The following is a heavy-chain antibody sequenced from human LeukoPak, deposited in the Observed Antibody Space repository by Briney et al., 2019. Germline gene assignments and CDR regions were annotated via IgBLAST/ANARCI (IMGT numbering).Heavy chain of an antibody. CDR1: GGSFSGYY. J-gene: IGHJ5*02. D-gene: IGHD6-19*01. CDR3: ARAGKAVAP. V-gene: IGHV4-34*01. CDR2: INHSGST. Sequence: SETLSLTCAVYGGSFSGYYWSWIRQPPGKGLEWIGKINHSGSTNYNPSLKSRVTISPDTSMNQFSLKLSSVTAADTAVYYCARAGKAVAPWGQGNLVTVSS.